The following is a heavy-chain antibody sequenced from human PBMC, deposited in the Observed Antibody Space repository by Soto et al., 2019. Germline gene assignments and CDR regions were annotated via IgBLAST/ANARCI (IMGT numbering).Heavy chain of an antibody. D-gene: IGHD2-8*01. CDR2: IGTAGDT. CDR1: GFTFSSYD. Sequence: GGSLRLSCAASGFTFSSYDMHWVRQATGKGLEWVSAIGTAGDTYYPGSVKGRFTISRENAKNSLYLQMNSLRAGDTAVYYCARGYCTNGVCRRIPWFDPWGQGTLVTVSS. CDR3: ARGYCTNGVCRRIPWFDP. V-gene: IGHV3-13*01. J-gene: IGHJ5*02.